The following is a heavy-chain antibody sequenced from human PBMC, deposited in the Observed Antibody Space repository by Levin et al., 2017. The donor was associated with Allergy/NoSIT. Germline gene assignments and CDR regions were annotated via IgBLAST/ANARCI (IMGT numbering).Heavy chain of an antibody. CDR2: MNPNSGNT. D-gene: IGHD6-19*01. Sequence: AASVKVSCKASGYTFTSYDINWVRQATGQGLEWMGWMNPNSGNTGYAQKFQGRVTMTRNTSISTAYMELSSLRSEDTAVYYCARVKWGSSGWYTYYFDYWGQGTLVTVSS. CDR3: ARVKWGSSGWYTYYFDY. J-gene: IGHJ4*02. CDR1: GYTFTSYD. V-gene: IGHV1-8*01.